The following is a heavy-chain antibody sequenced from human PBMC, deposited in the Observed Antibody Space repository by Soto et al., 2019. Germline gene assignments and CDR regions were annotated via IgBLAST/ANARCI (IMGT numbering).Heavy chain of an antibody. CDR3: AGDEGYYCSVMDV. CDR1: GCSISSYY. V-gene: IGHV4-4*07. Sequence: QVQLQESGPGLMKPSETLSLTCTVSGCSISSYYWSWIRQTAGKGLEWIGRIYPSGNTNYNPSLKSRVTLSLDTSKNQLSLKRSSVTAADTAVYLCAGDEGYYCSVMDVWCQRTTVTVSS. J-gene: IGHJ6*02. CDR2: IYPSGNT.